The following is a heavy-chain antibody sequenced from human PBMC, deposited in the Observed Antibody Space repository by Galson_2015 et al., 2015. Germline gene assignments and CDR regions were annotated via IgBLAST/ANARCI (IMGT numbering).Heavy chain of an antibody. V-gene: IGHV4-59*01. CDR1: ARSISSYY. CDR3: ARDRRTMRGWVRFDP. D-gene: IGHD2-2*01. J-gene: IGHJ3*01. Sequence: SATLSLNCTVSARSISSYYCSCSRTPSGNGLERLGYIYYSGSTNYNPSLKTRVTISVDTSKNQFTLTLSSVCAADTAVYYCARDRRTMRGWVRFDPWGQGTMVTVSS. CDR2: IYYSGST.